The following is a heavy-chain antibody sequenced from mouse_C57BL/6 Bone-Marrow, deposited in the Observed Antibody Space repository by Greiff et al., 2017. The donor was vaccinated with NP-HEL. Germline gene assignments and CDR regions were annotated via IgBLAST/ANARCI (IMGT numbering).Heavy chain of an antibody. CDR3: ARHEDGYYVGVWFAY. J-gene: IGHJ3*01. CDR2: IYPRDGST. Sequence: QVQLKESDAELVKPGASVKISCKVSGYTFTDHTIHWMKQRPEQGLEWIGYIYPRDGSTKYNEKFKGKATLTADKSSSTSYMQLNSLTSEDSAVEFCARHEDGYYVGVWFAYWGQGTLVTVSA. D-gene: IGHD2-3*01. V-gene: IGHV1-78*01. CDR1: GYTFTDHT.